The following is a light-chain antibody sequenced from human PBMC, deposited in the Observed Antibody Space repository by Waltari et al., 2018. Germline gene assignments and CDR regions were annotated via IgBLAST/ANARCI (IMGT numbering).Light chain of an antibody. CDR1: ELPRKS. CDR3: YSSDSTGLRV. Sequence: SYESTQPPSASVSPGQTASITCSGHELPRKSAYWFQQKSGQAPRLVIYEDTKRHAGIPERFSGSSSGTVATLTITGAQVDDEADYYCYSSDSTGLRVFGGGTTVVVL. CDR2: EDT. J-gene: IGLJ1*01. V-gene: IGLV3-10*01.